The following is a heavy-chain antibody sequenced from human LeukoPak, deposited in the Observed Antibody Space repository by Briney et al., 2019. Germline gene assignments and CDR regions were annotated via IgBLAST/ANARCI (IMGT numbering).Heavy chain of an antibody. CDR3: ARLRYYYGSGSSRAARPFDY. D-gene: IGHD3-10*01. V-gene: IGHV4-34*01. CDR1: GGSFTDYY. Sequence: SETLSLTCAVYGGSFTDYYWSWVRQPPGKGLEWIAEINHSGSTNYNPSLKSRVTISVDTSKNQFSLKLSSVTAADTAVYYCARLRYYYGSGSSRAARPFDYWGQGTLVTVSS. CDR2: INHSGST. J-gene: IGHJ4*02.